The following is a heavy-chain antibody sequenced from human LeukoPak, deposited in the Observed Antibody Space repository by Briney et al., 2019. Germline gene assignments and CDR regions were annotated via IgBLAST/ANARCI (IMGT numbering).Heavy chain of an antibody. CDR3: ASSVYSGSYRGDY. V-gene: IGHV4-34*01. J-gene: IGHJ4*02. CDR1: GGSFSGYY. Sequence: PSETLSLTCAVYGGSFSGYYWSWIRQPPGKGLEWIGEINHSGSTNYNPSLKSRVTISVDTSKNQFSLKLSSETAADTAVYYCASSVYSGSYRGDYWGQGTLVTVSS. CDR2: INHSGST. D-gene: IGHD1-26*01.